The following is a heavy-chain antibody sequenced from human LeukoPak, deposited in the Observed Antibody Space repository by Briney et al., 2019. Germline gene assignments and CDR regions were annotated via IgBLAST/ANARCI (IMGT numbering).Heavy chain of an antibody. CDR1: GFTFSRSP. D-gene: IGHD2/OR15-2a*01. J-gene: IGHJ4*02. CDR3: VKETAFYDH. CDR2: ISSDGVST. V-gene: IGHV3-64D*06. Sequence: GGSLRLSCSASGFTFSRSPMHWVRQAPGKGLEYVSAISSDGVSTYYGASAKGRFTISRDNSKNTLYLQMSSLRAEDTALYYCVKETAFYDHWGQGTQVTVSS.